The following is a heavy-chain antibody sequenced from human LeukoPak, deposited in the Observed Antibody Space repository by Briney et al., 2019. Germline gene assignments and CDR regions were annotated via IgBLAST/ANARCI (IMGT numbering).Heavy chain of an antibody. J-gene: IGHJ4*02. CDR2: INHSGST. D-gene: IGHD3-22*01. Sequence: SETLSLTCAVYGGSFSGYYWSWIRQPPGKGLEWIGEINHSGSTNYNPPLKSRITISVDTPKNQFSLKVSSVTAAETAVYYCAIRITPTYYYDSSGYLDYWGQGTLVTVSS. CDR3: AIRITPTYYYDSSGYLDY. V-gene: IGHV4-34*01. CDR1: GGSFSGYY.